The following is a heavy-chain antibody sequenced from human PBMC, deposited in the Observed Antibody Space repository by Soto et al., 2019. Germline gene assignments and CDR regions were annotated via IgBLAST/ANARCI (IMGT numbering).Heavy chain of an antibody. D-gene: IGHD2-2*01. Sequence: GESLKISCNGSGYSFTSYWIGWVRQMPWKGLEWMGIIYPGDSDTRYSPSFQGQVTISADKSISTAYLQWSSLKASDTAMYYCARRTGSSSTGRYYYGMDVWGQGTTVTVSS. CDR2: IYPGDSDT. V-gene: IGHV5-51*01. CDR3: ARRTGSSSTGRYYYGMDV. J-gene: IGHJ6*02. CDR1: GYSFTSYW.